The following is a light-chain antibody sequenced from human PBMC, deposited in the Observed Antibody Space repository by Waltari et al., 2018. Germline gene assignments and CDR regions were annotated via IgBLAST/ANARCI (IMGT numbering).Light chain of an antibody. Sequence: QLVLTQSPSASASLGASVKLTCTLSSGHSSYAIAWHQQQPEKGPRYLMKLNSDGSHKKGDGFPDRFSGSSSGTERFLTISSLQSEDEGDYYCQTWGTGFQVFGTGTKVTVL. CDR3: QTWGTGFQV. V-gene: IGLV4-69*01. CDR1: SGHSSYA. CDR2: LNSDGSH. J-gene: IGLJ1*01.